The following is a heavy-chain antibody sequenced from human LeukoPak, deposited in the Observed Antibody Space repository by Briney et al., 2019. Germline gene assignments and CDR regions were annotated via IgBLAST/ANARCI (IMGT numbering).Heavy chain of an antibody. Sequence: PSETLSLTCTVSGGSISSYYWSWIRQPPGKGLEWIGYIYNSGSTYYNPSLRSRVTISLDTSKNQFSLKLTSVTAADTAVYYCARASLYYESSGYYRNDAFDIWGQGTMVTVSS. J-gene: IGHJ3*02. CDR1: GGSISSYY. CDR3: ARASLYYESSGYYRNDAFDI. CDR2: IYNSGST. D-gene: IGHD3-22*01. V-gene: IGHV4-59*01.